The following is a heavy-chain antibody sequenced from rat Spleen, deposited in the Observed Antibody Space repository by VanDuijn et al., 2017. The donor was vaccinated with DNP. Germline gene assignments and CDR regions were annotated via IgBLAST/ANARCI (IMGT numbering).Heavy chain of an antibody. Sequence: EVQLVESGGGLVQPGRSLKISCAASGFTFSDYAMAWIRHVPGKGLEWVASITSGGGTTNYRDSMQGRFTISRDIAKSTLYLQMNSLRAEDMATYYGVRPDYYFGSYPFFWGPGTMVTVSS. J-gene: IGHJ1*01. V-gene: IGHV5S23*01. D-gene: IGHD1-12*02. CDR3: VRPDYYFGSYPFF. CDR1: GFTFSDYA. CDR2: ITSGGGTT.